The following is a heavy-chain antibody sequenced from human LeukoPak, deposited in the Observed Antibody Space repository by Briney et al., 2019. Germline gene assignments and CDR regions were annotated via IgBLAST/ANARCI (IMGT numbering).Heavy chain of an antibody. D-gene: IGHD4-23*01. Sequence: SETLSLTCTVSGGSISNSSSYWGWIRQPPGKGLEWIGTIYYGGNTYYNPSPKSRVTISVDTSKNQFSLKLSSVTAADTAVYYCPTTTVVTSGFDYWGQGTLVTVSS. V-gene: IGHV4-39*01. CDR3: PTTTVVTSGFDY. CDR1: GGSISNSSSY. J-gene: IGHJ4*02. CDR2: IYYGGNT.